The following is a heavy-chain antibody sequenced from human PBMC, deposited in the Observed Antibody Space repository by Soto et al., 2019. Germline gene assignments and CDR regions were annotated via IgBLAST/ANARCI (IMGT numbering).Heavy chain of an antibody. D-gene: IGHD3-22*01. V-gene: IGHV2-26*01. CDR1: GFSLSNARMG. CDR2: IFSNDEK. Sequence: QVTLKESGPVLVKPTETLTLTCTVSGFSLSNARMGVSWIRQPPGKALEWLAHIFSNDEKSYSTSLKSRLTISKDXXKXQXXLTMTNMDPVDTATYYCARIPGDYYDSSAHTWGDYWGQGTLVTVSS. CDR3: ARIPGDYYDSSAHTWGDY. J-gene: IGHJ4*02.